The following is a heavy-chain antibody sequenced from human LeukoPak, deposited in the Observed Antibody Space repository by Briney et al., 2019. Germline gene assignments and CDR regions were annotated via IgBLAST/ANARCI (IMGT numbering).Heavy chain of an antibody. V-gene: IGHV4-34*01. D-gene: IGHD3-22*01. J-gene: IGHJ2*01. CDR2: INRNGNT. Sequence: SETLSLTCAVYGGSFTGYYWSWIRQPPGKGLEWIGEINRNGNTNYNPSLKSRVTMSVDTSKKQFSLNLSSVTAADTAVYYCARIVLPYYYDTTAPKGYFDLWGRGTLVTVSS. CDR1: GGSFTGYY. CDR3: ARIVLPYYYDTTAPKGYFDL.